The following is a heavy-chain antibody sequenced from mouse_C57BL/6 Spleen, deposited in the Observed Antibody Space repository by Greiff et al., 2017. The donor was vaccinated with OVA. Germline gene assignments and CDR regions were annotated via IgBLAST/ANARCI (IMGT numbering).Heavy chain of an antibody. CDR2: IYPSDSET. Sequence: VQLQQPGAELVRPGSSVKLSCKASGYTFTSYWMDWVKQRPGQGLEWIGNIYPSDSETHYNQKFKDKATLTVDKSSSTAYMQLSSLTSEDSAVYYCARFGGNYWYAVDYWGQGTSVTVSS. CDR3: ARFGGNYWYAVDY. D-gene: IGHD2-1*01. CDR1: GYTFTSYW. V-gene: IGHV1-61*01. J-gene: IGHJ4*01.